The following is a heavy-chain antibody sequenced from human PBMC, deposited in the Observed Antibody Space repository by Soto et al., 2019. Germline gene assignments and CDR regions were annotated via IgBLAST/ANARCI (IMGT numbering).Heavy chain of an antibody. J-gene: IGHJ4*02. CDR2: ISAYNGNT. CDR1: GYTFTSYG. Sequence: QVQLVQSGAEVKKPGASVKVSCKASGYTFTSYGISWVRQAPGQGLEWMGWISAYNGNTNFAQKLQGRVTMTADTSKSTAYMELRSLRSDDTAVYYCARDLYCSGGNCFFDYWGQGTLVTVSS. CDR3: ARDLYCSGGNCFFDY. V-gene: IGHV1-18*04. D-gene: IGHD2-15*01.